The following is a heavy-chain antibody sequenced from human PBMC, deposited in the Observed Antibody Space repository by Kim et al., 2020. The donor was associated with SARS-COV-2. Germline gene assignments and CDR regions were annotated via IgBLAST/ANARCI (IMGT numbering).Heavy chain of an antibody. D-gene: IGHD3-10*02. CDR3: ARVFYVIDY. J-gene: IGHJ4*02. CDR2: ISRTGYAS. CDR1: GFTFNNYA. V-gene: IGHV3-23*01. Sequence: GGSLRLSCAASGFTFNNYAMSWVRQGPGKGLEWVSGISRTGYASDYADSVRGRFIISRESSKNTLYLQMSSVTAEDTAVYYCARVFYVIDYWGQGTQVTVSS.